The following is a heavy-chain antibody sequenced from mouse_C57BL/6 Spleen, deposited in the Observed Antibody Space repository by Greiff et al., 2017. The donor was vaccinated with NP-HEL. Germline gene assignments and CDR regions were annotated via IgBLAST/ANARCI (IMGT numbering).Heavy chain of an antibody. J-gene: IGHJ1*03. D-gene: IGHD2-4*01. V-gene: IGHV1-18*01. CDR1: GYTFTDYN. CDR2: INPNNGGT. CDR3: ARWNYDYGYFDV. Sequence: VQLQQSGPELVKPGASVKIPCKASGYTFTDYNMDWVKQSHGKSLEWIGDINPNNGGTIYNQKFKGKATLTVDKSSSTAYMELRSLASEDTAVYYCARWNYDYGYFDVWGTGTTVTVSS.